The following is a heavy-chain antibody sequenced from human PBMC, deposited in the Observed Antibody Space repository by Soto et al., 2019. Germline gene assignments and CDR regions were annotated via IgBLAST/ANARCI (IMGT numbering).Heavy chain of an antibody. CDR3: ARGGPSLFEDV. Sequence: SETQSLTYTVSGGSISNYYWSWIRQPPGKGLEWIGYIYYSGSTNYNPSLKSRVTISVDTSKNQFSLKLSSVTAADTAVYYCARGGPSLFEDVWGKGTTVTVSS. J-gene: IGHJ6*04. V-gene: IGHV4-59*01. D-gene: IGHD3-16*01. CDR2: IYYSGST. CDR1: GGSISNYY.